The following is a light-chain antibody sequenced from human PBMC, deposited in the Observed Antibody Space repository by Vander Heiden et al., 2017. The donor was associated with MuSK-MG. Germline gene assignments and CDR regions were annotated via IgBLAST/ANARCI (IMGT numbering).Light chain of an antibody. V-gene: IGKV1-8*01. CDR3: QQDDSYPRT. J-gene: IGKJ1*01. Sequence: AIRMTQSPSSLSASTGDRVTITCRASQGISSYVAWYQQKPGKAPNLLIHSASTLQSAVPSTFTGTASGTDFTLTISCLQSEDIATYYSQQDDSYPRTFGPGTKVDIK. CDR2: SAS. CDR1: QGISSY.